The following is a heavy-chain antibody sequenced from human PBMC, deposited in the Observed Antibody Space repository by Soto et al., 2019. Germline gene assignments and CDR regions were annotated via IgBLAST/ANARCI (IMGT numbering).Heavy chain of an antibody. CDR3: AHIPNYYQYDWFDP. V-gene: IGHV2-5*02. CDR2: IYWDDDK. CDR1: GFSLTTRGVG. J-gene: IGHJ5*02. Sequence: QITLKESGPTLVKPTQTLTLTCTFSGFSLTTRGVGVGWIRQPPGKALECLALIYWDDDKRYSPSLQSRLPITNDTSKNQVVLTMTNVDPVDTATYYCAHIPNYYQYDWFDPWGQGTLVSVSS. D-gene: IGHD3-16*01.